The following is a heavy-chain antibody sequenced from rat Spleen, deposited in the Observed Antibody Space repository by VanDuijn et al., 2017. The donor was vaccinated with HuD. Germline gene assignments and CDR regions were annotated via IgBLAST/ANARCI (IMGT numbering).Heavy chain of an antibody. V-gene: IGHV5S23*01. CDR1: GFTFSNYY. Sequence: EVQLVESGGGLVQPGRSLKLSCAASGFTFSNYYMAWVRQAPTKGLEWVASITNSGGSTYYRDSVKGRFTISRDNAKSTLYLQMDSLRSEDTATYYCTRATEVPFDYWGQGVMVTVSS. J-gene: IGHJ2*01. CDR3: TRATEVPFDY. CDR2: ITNSGGST. D-gene: IGHD1-11*01.